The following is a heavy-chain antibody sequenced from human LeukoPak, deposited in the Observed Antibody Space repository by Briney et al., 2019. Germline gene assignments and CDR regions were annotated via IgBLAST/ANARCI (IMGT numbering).Heavy chain of an antibody. CDR3: ARAYDSSGYHSVYFDY. CDR1: GGSFSGYY. CDR2: IYYSGST. V-gene: IGHV4-59*01. J-gene: IGHJ4*02. D-gene: IGHD3-22*01. Sequence: SETLSLTCAVYGGSFSGYYWSWIRQPPGKGLEWIGYIYYSGSTNYNPSLKSRVTISVDTSKNQFSLKLSSVTAADTAVYYCARAYDSSGYHSVYFDYWGQGTLVTVSS.